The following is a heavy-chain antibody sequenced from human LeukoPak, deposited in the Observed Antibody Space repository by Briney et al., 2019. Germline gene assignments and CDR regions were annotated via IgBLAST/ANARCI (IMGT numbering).Heavy chain of an antibody. J-gene: IGHJ3*02. CDR3: AKVPKYYGSGSYYGYGAFDI. V-gene: IGHV3-23*01. Sequence: GGSLRLSCAASGFTFSSYAMSWVRQAPGKGLEWVSAISGSGGSTYYADSVKGRFTISRDNSKNTLYLQMNSLRAEDTAVYYCAKVPKYYGSGSYYGYGAFDIWGQGTMVTVSS. CDR1: GFTFSSYA. CDR2: ISGSGGST. D-gene: IGHD3-10*01.